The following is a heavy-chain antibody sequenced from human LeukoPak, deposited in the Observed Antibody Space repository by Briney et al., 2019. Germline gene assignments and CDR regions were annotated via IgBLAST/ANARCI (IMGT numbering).Heavy chain of an antibody. D-gene: IGHD2-2*01. CDR3: AGEARCSGTSCYLRGVDMDG. CDR2: ISRSSSYI. J-gene: IGHJ6*03. Sequence: GGSLRLSCAASGFTFSLYSINCVPQAPRKGLEWVTYISRSSSYIYYVDSVKGRFHISREHDKHSLYLQKNSPRVEDTSVYYGAGEARCSGTSCYLRGVDMDGLVKGTTVSDSS. CDR1: GFTFSLYS. V-gene: IGHV3-21*01.